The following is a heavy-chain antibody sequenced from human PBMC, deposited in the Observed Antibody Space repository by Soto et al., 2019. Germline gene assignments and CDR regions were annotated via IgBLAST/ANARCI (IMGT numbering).Heavy chain of an antibody. Sequence: QVQLVQSGGEVKKPGASVKVSCKASGYTFTSYGISWVRQAPGQGLEWMGWISGYNGKTNYAQKVQDRVTMTTDTSRSTVDMELRSLRSDDTAVYYCAREGDVPYDYDGMDVWGQGTTGTVSS. CDR3: AREGDVPYDYDGMDV. V-gene: IGHV1-18*01. J-gene: IGHJ6*02. D-gene: IGHD2-21*02. CDR2: ISGYNGKT. CDR1: GYTFTSYG.